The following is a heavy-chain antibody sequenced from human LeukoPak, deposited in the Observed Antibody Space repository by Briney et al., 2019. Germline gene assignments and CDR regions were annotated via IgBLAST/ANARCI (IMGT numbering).Heavy chain of an antibody. D-gene: IGHD3-9*01. J-gene: IGHJ3*02. CDR2: IYHSGST. CDR3: ARGGYDILTGYPDAFDI. CDR1: GGSFSGYY. V-gene: IGHV4-34*01. Sequence: PSETLSLTCAVYGGSFSGYYWSWIRQPPGKGLEWIGEIYHSGSTNYNPSLKSRVTISVDKSKNQFSLKLSSVTAADTAVYYCARGGYDILTGYPDAFDIWGQGTMVTVSS.